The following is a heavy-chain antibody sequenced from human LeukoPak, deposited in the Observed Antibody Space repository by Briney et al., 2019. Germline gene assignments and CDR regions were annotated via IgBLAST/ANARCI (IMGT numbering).Heavy chain of an antibody. J-gene: IGHJ4*02. CDR3: ARVIVGGTGFDC. CDR1: GFTFSSYG. V-gene: IGHV3-74*01. Sequence: GRSLRLSCAASGFTFSSYGMHWVRQAPGKGLVWVSRINSDETTLQYADSVKGRFTISRDTAKNTLYLQMNSLRAEDTAVYYCARVIVGGTGFDCWGQGTLVTVSS. D-gene: IGHD1-26*01. CDR2: INSDETTL.